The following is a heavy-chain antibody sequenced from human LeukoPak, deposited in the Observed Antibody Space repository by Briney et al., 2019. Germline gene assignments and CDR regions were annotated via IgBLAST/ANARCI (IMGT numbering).Heavy chain of an antibody. CDR2: IKQDGSEK. Sequence: GGSLRLSCAASGFTFSRYWMSWVRQAPGKGLEWVANIKQDGSEKYYVDSVKGRFTISRDNAKNSLYLQVNSLRAEDTAVYYCARTDDFWSGYGFYYYVNVWGKGTTVTVSS. CDR1: GFTFSRYW. V-gene: IGHV3-7*01. CDR3: ARTDDFWSGYGFYYYVNV. D-gene: IGHD3-3*01. J-gene: IGHJ6*03.